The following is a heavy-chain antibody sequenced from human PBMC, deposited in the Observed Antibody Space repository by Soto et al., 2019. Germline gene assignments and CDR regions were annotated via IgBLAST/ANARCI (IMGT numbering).Heavy chain of an antibody. V-gene: IGHV3-48*01. CDR3: ARVGVDYGDYRSFDY. D-gene: IGHD4-17*01. CDR2: IRTSSSTI. CDR1: GFTFSSYS. J-gene: IGHJ4*02. Sequence: GSLRLSCAASGFTFSSYSMTWVRQAPGKGLEWVSYIRTSSSTIYYADSVKGRFTISRDNVKNSLYLQMNSLRAEDTAVYYCARVGVDYGDYRSFDYWGQGTLVTVSS.